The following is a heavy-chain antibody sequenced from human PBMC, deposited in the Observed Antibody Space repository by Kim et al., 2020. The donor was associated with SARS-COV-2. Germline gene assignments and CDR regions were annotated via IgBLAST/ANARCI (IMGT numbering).Heavy chain of an antibody. CDR2: ISSSGGST. CDR1: GFTFSSYV. J-gene: IGHJ4*02. D-gene: IGHD6-19*01. CDR3: ANRGWFRSFDN. V-gene: IGHV3-23*01. Sequence: GGSLRLSCAASGFTFSSYVMSWVRQAPGQGLEWVSYISSSGGSTYYTDSVKGRFTISRDNSKNTVFLEMNSLRAEDTAVYYCANRGWFRSFDNWGQGTLVTVPS.